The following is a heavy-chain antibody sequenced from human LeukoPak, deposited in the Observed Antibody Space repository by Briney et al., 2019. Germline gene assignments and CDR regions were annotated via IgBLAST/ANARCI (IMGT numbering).Heavy chain of an antibody. D-gene: IGHD3-10*01. CDR2: IYPGDSDT. CDR1: GYRFTSYW. Sequence: GESLKISCKGSGYRFTSYWIGWGRQIPGKGLEWMGIIYPGDSDTRYSPSFQGQVTVSADKSISTAYLQWSSLKASDTAMYYCALSYGSGIGAFDIWGQGTMVTVSS. J-gene: IGHJ3*02. CDR3: ALSYGSGIGAFDI. V-gene: IGHV5-51*01.